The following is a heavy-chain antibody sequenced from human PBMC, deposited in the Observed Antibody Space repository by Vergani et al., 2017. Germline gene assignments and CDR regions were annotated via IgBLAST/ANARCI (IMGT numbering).Heavy chain of an antibody. CDR3: ARVGTSSNRDYFDY. CDR2: INPNSGGT. CDR1: GNTFPDYF. D-gene: IGHD2-2*01. Sequence: QVQLVQSGAEVKKPGASVKVSCKASGNTFPDYFMHLVRQAPGQGLEWIGWINPNSGGTNYAQKFQGRVTMTRDTSISTAYMELSNLRSDDTAVYYCARVGTSSNRDYFDYWGQGTLVTVSS. J-gene: IGHJ4*02. V-gene: IGHV1-2*02.